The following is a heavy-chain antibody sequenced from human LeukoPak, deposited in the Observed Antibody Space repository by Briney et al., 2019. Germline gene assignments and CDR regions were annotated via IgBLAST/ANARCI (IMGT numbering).Heavy chain of an antibody. CDR1: GFTFRNFP. D-gene: IGHD5-18*01. V-gene: IGHV3-64D*06. Sequence: GGSLRLSCSASGFTFRNFPMHWVRQAPRKGLEYVAAISANGDDTYYKDSVKGRFTISRDNYKNTLNLQLSSLKSDDTAVYYCVKEDSAYYDSWGQGTLVTVSS. CDR2: ISANGDDT. CDR3: VKEDSAYYDS. J-gene: IGHJ4*02.